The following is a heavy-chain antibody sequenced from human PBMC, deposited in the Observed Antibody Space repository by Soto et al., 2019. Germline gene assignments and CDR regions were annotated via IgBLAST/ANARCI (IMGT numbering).Heavy chain of an antibody. CDR1: GFTFNSYA. CDR3: AKDSPTLDILTGSNPPY. D-gene: IGHD3-9*01. CDR2: ISGSGGST. V-gene: IGHV3-23*01. Sequence: GGSLRLSCAASGFTFNSYAMSWVRQAPGKGLEWVSAISGSGGSTYYADSVKGRFTISRDNSKNTLYLQMNSLRAEDTAVYYCAKDSPTLDILTGSNPPYWGQGTLVTVSS. J-gene: IGHJ4*02.